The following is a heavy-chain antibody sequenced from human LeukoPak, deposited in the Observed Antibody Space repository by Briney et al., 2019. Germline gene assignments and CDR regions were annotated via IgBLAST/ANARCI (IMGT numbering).Heavy chain of an antibody. CDR3: ARDGVVVVVAATRMDY. V-gene: IGHV3-21*01. CDR2: ISSSSSYI. D-gene: IGHD2-15*01. J-gene: IGHJ4*02. Sequence: GGSLRLSCAASGFTFSSYSMNWVRQAPGKGLEWVSSISSSSSYIYYADSVKGRFTIPRDNAKNSLYLQMNSLRAEDTAVYYCARDGVVVVVAATRMDYWGQGTLVTVSS. CDR1: GFTFSSYS.